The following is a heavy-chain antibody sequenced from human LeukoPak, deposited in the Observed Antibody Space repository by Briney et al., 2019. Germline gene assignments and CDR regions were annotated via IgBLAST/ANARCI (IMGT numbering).Heavy chain of an antibody. Sequence: PGGSLRLSCAASGFTFSSYWMHWVRQAPGKGLVWVSRIKSDGGTTNYADSVKGRFTISRDNAENTLYLQMNSLRVEDTAVYYCTRRVSTTRWFDPWGQGTLVTVSS. CDR3: TRRVSTTRWFDP. CDR2: IKSDGGTT. D-gene: IGHD2-15*01. CDR1: GFTFSSYW. J-gene: IGHJ5*02. V-gene: IGHV3-74*01.